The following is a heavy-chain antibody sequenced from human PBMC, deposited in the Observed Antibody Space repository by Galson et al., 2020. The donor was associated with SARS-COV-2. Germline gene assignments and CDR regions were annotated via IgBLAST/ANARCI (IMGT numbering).Heavy chain of an antibody. CDR3: TTVYRWFGELITWHAMDV. CDR2: IKSEADGGTT. J-gene: IGHJ6*02. CDR1: GFTFSNAW. D-gene: IGHD3-10*01. Sequence: AGGSLRLSCAASGFTFSNAWMTWVRQAPGKGLEWVGRIKSEADGGTTDYAAPVKGRFTISRDDSKNTLYLHMNSLKTEDTGVYYCTTVYRWFGELITWHAMDVWGQGTTVTVSS. V-gene: IGHV3-15*01.